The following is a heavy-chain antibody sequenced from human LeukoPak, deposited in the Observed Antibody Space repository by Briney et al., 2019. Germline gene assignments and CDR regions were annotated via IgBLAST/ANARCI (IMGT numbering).Heavy chain of an antibody. D-gene: IGHD4-11*01. CDR3: AKALDDHSNSGDFDY. V-gene: IGHV3-30*02. CDR1: GFTFSSYG. CDR2: IRYDGSNK. Sequence: GGSLRLSCAASGFTFSSYGMHWVRQAPGKGLEWVTFIRYDGSNKYYADSVRGRFTISRDNSRNTLYLQMNSLRAEDTAVYYCAKALDDHSNSGDFDYWGQGTLVTVSS. J-gene: IGHJ4*02.